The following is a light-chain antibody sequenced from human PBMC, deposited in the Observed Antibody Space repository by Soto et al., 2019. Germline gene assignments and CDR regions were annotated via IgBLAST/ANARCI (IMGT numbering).Light chain of an antibody. CDR2: GAS. V-gene: IGKV3-20*01. J-gene: IGKJ4*01. Sequence: EIVLTQSPGTLSVSPGERATLSCRASQSVGRNYLAWYQQKPGQAPRLLIYGASIRATGTPDRFSGSGSATDFTLSISRLEPEDFGVYYCQQYASSPITFGGGTKVETK. CDR1: QSVGRNY. CDR3: QQYASSPIT.